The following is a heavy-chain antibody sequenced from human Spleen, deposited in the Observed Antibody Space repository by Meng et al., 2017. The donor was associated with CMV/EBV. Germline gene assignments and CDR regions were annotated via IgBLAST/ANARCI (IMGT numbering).Heavy chain of an antibody. V-gene: IGHV4-4*02. J-gene: IGHJ5*02. CDR3: ARVREHTSLGNYWFDP. Sequence: SETLSLTCAVSAAPITTAKCWTWVRQPPGKGLEWFGEIEHSGNSNSKPSLESRLTLSLDTSENPLSLTMTSVPADDTAIYYCARVREHTSLGNYWFDPWGQGTLVTVSS. CDR2: IEHSGNS. CDR1: AAPITTAKC. D-gene: IGHD4-23*01.